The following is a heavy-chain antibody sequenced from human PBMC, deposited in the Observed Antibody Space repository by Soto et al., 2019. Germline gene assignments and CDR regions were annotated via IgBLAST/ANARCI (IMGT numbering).Heavy chain of an antibody. J-gene: IGHJ4*02. V-gene: IGHV1-69*13. CDR1: GGTFSSYA. D-gene: IGHD1-26*01. CDR2: IIPIFGTA. Sequence: SVKVSCKASGGTFSSYAISWVRQAPGQGLEWMGGIIPIFGTANYAQKFQGRVTITADESTSTAYMELSSLRSEDTAVYYCARGRALVDLDEYWGQGTLVTVSS. CDR3: ARGRALVDLDEY.